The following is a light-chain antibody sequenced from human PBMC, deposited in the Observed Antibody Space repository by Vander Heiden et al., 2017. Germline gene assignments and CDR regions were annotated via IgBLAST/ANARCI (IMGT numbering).Light chain of an antibody. Sequence: DIVMTQSPAPLAVSLGERATSNCKSSQSVLYSSNNKNYLAWYQQKPGQPPKLLIYWASTRESGVPDRFSGSGSGTDFTLTISRLQAEDVAVYYCQQYYRTPPTFGQGTKLEIK. J-gene: IGKJ2*01. CDR1: QSVLYSSNNKNY. V-gene: IGKV4-1*01. CDR2: WAS. CDR3: QQYYRTPPT.